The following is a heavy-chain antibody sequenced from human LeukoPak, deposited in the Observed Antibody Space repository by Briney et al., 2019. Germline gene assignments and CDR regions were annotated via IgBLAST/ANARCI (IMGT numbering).Heavy chain of an antibody. CDR1: GGSISSGGYY. V-gene: IGHV4-31*03. CDR2: IYYSGST. CDR3: ARTYSSGWFFDY. J-gene: IGHJ4*02. D-gene: IGHD6-19*01. Sequence: SQTLSLTCTVSGGSISSGGYYWSWIRQHPGKGLEWIGYIYYSGSTYYNPSPKSRVTISVDTSKNRFSLKLSSVTAADTAVYYCARTYSSGWFFDYWGQGTLVTVSS.